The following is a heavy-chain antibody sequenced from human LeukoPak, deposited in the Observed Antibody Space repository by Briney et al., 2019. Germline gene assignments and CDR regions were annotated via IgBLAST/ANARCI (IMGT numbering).Heavy chain of an antibody. CDR2: ISDGNNK. Sequence: PGTSLRLSCAASRFTFSMFGMHWVRQAPGKGLEWVAVISDGNNKYYADSVRGRFTIARDNSKDTLYLQMSSLRIEDTALYYCRAETRHLSYFYDYWGQGTLVTVSS. J-gene: IGHJ4*02. CDR3: RAETRHLSYFYDY. CDR1: RFTFSMFG. V-gene: IGHV3-30*03. D-gene: IGHD3-22*01.